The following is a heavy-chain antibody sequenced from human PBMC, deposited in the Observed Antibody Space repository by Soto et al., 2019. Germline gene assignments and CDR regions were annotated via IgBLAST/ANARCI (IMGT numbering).Heavy chain of an antibody. D-gene: IGHD3-10*01. J-gene: IGHJ5*02. CDR3: ARETRVANGSRGPRRYNWFDP. Sequence: GASVKVSCKASGYTFTGYYIHWVRQAPGQGLEWMGWINPSVGTTKYAQKFQGRVTLTRDTTVNTVYMEVSRLTSDDTAVYFCARETRVANGSRGPRRYNWFDPWGQGSLVTVSS. CDR1: GYTFTGYY. V-gene: IGHV1-2*02. CDR2: INPSVGTT.